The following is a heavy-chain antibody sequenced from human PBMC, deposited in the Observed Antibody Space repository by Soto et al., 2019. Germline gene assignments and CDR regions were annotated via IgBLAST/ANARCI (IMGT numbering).Heavy chain of an antibody. V-gene: IGHV4-31*03. CDR3: ARESPEVELDY. D-gene: IGHD1-1*01. CDR1: GGSISSGGYY. CDR2: IYYSGST. Sequence: SETLSLTCTVSGGSISSGGYYWSWIRQHPGKGLEWIGYIYYSGSTYYNPSLKSRVTISVDTSKNQFSLKLSSVTAADTAVYYCARESPEVELDYWGQGTLVTVSS. J-gene: IGHJ4*02.